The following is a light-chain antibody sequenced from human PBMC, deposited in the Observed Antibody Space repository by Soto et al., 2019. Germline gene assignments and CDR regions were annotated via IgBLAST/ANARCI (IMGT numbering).Light chain of an antibody. CDR3: HHRSV. Sequence: EIVLTQSPATLSLSPRERATLSCRASQSVSYYLAWYQQKPGQAPRLLIYDASNRATGIPARFSGGGSGTDFTLTISSLEPEDFAVYYCHHRSVFGGGTKVEIK. CDR1: QSVSYY. J-gene: IGKJ4*01. CDR2: DAS. V-gene: IGKV3-11*01.